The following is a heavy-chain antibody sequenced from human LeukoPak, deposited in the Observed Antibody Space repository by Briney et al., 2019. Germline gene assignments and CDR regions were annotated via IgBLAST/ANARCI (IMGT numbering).Heavy chain of an antibody. J-gene: IGHJ6*03. V-gene: IGHV3-7*01. CDR2: IKQDGSEK. Sequence: GWSLRLCCVAAGFTFSSRDWMTWVSQAPGKGLEWVANIKQDGSEKNYVYSVKGRFTISRDNAKNSLYLQMNSLRAEDTAVYYCARDPEPTNYNYYYYYYMDVWGKGTTVTVSS. CDR1: GFTFSSRDW. CDR3: ARDPEPTNYNYYYYYYMDV. D-gene: IGHD3-10*01.